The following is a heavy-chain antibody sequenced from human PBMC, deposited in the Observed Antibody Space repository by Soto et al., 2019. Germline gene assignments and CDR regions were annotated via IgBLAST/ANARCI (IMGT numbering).Heavy chain of an antibody. Sequence: SETLSLTCTVSGGSISISSYYWGLIRQPPGKGLEWIGSIYYSGSTYYNPSLKSRVTISVDTSKNQFSLKLSSVTAADTAVYYCARPSYYYDSSGVPDGWFDPWGQGTLVTVSS. J-gene: IGHJ5*02. CDR3: ARPSYYYDSSGVPDGWFDP. D-gene: IGHD3-22*01. CDR1: GGSISISSYY. V-gene: IGHV4-39*01. CDR2: IYYSGST.